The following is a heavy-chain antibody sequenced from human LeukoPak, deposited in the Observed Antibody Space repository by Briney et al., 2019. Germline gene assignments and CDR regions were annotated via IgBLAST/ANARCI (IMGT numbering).Heavy chain of an antibody. CDR2: TYKSGST. CDR1: GGSISSSNYY. Sequence: PSETLSLTCTVSGGSISSSNYYWGWIRQPPGKGLEWIGTTYKSGSTYYIPSLKSRVTISVDTSKNQFSLKLSSVTAADTAVYYCATLYGSGTYYPSDYWGQGTLVTVSS. CDR3: ATLYGSGTYYPSDY. V-gene: IGHV4-39*07. J-gene: IGHJ4*02. D-gene: IGHD3-10*01.